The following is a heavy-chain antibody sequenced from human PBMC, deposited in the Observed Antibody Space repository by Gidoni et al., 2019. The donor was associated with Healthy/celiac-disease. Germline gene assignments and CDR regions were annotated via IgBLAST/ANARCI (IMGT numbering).Heavy chain of an antibody. D-gene: IGHD6-19*01. CDR2: IYWDDDK. CDR1: GFSPSTSGVG. CDR3: AHSGSSGWGGAFDI. V-gene: IGHV2-5*02. Sequence: QITLKESGPTLVKPTQTLTLTCTFSGFSPSTSGVGVGWIRQPPGKALEWLALIYWDDDKRYSPSLKSRLTITKDTSKNQVVLTMTNMDPVDTATYYCAHSGSSGWGGAFDIWGQGTMVTVSS. J-gene: IGHJ3*02.